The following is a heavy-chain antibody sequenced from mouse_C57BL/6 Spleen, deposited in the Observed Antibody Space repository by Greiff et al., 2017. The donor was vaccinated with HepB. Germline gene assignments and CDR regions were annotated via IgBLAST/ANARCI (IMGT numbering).Heavy chain of an antibody. CDR3: ARMVKTWFAY. V-gene: IGHV1-80*01. CDR1: GYAFSSYW. Sequence: QVQLKESGAELVKPGASVKISCKASGYAFSSYWMNWVKQRPGKGLEWIGQIYPGDGDTNYNRKFKGKATLTADKSSSTAYMQLSSLTSEDSAVYFCARMVKTWFAYWGQGTLVTVSA. CDR2: IYPGDGDT. D-gene: IGHD2-3*01. J-gene: IGHJ3*01.